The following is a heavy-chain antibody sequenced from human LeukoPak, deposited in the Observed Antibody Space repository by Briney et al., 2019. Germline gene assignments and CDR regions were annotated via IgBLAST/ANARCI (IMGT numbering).Heavy chain of an antibody. CDR1: GYTFTGYY. CDR3: ARSSPHSGYDPNFDY. Sequence: GASVKVSCKASGYTFTGYYMHWVRQAPGQGLEWMGWINPNSGGTNYAQKFQGRVTMTRDTSISTAYMELSRLRSDDTAVYYCARSSPHSGYDPNFDYWGQGTLVTVSS. V-gene: IGHV1-2*02. D-gene: IGHD5-12*01. CDR2: INPNSGGT. J-gene: IGHJ4*02.